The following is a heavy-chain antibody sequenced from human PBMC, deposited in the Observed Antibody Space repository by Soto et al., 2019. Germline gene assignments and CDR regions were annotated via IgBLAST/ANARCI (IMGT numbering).Heavy chain of an antibody. J-gene: IGHJ5*02. CDR1: GGSISSSNW. CDR2: TYHSGSP. Sequence: SETLSLTCAVSGGSISSSNWWSWVRQPPGKGLEWIGETYHSGSPNYNPSLKSQVSISVDKSKNQFSLKLSSVTAADTAVYYCARETYGGYVGYFDPWGQGTLVT. CDR3: ARETYGGYVGYFDP. D-gene: IGHD4-17*01. V-gene: IGHV4-4*02.